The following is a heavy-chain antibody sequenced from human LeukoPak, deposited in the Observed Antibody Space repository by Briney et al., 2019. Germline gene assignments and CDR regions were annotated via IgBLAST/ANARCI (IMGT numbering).Heavy chain of an antibody. D-gene: IGHD1-1*01. J-gene: IGHJ4*02. V-gene: IGHV3-21*01. Sequence: PGGSLRLSCAASGFTFSSYSMNWVRQAPGKGLEWVSFISSSSSYIYYADSVKGRFTISRDNAKNSLYLQMNSLRVEDTAVYYCARCTTGRTFGSLREIKRSREIDYWGQGTLVTVSS. CDR3: ARCTTGRTFGSLREIKRSREIDY. CDR2: ISSSSSYI. CDR1: GFTFSSYS.